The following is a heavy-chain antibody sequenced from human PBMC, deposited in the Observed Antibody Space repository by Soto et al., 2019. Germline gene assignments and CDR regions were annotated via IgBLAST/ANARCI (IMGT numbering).Heavy chain of an antibody. CDR3: ARDPRYCIGGICYSMDF. CDR2: ITSDSNTI. D-gene: IGHD2-15*01. CDR1: GFSFSAYN. V-gene: IGHV3-48*02. J-gene: IGHJ4*02. Sequence: HPGGSLRLSCAGSGFSFSAYNMNWARQAPGKGLEWVSHITSDSNTIKYADSVKGRFTTSRDNAKNALYLQIDSLRDEDTAVYYCARDPRYCIGGICYSMDFWGQGTLVTVSS.